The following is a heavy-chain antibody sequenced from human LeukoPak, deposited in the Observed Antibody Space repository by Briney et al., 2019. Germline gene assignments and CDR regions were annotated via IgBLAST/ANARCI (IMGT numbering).Heavy chain of an antibody. D-gene: IGHD1-26*01. CDR2: ISGSGGST. CDR3: AKYRTGPPYGLDV. CDR1: GFTFSTYA. Sequence: QTGGSLRLSCAASGFTFSTYAMNWVRQAPGKGLEWVSGISGSGGSTWYADSVKGRFTISRDNSKNTLYLQMNRLRAEDTATYYCAKYRTGPPYGLDVWGQGTTVTVSS. J-gene: IGHJ6*02. V-gene: IGHV3-23*01.